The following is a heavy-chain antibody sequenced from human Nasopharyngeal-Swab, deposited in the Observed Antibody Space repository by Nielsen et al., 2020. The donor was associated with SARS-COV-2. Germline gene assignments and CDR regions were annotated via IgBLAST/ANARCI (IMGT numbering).Heavy chain of an antibody. V-gene: IGHV3-21*01. CDR3: AVVEWDLPPNV. J-gene: IGHJ4*02. CDR2: ISSSSSYI. Sequence: GGSLRLSCAASGFTFSSYSMNWVRQAPGKGLECVSSISSSSSYIYYADSVKGRFTVSRDDAKNSVYLQMNSLRVDDTGVYYCAVVEWDLPPNVWGQGTLVAVS. D-gene: IGHD1-26*01. CDR1: GFTFSSYS.